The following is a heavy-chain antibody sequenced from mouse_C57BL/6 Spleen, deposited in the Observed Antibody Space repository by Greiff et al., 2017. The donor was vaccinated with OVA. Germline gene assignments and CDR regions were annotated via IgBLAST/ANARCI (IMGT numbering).Heavy chain of an antibody. D-gene: IGHD2-1*01. CDR2: ISSGSSTN. Sequence: EVNLVESGGGLVKPGGSLKLSCAASGFTFSDYGMHWVRQAPEKGLAWVAYISSGSSTNYYAATVKGRFTISRDNAKNTLFLQMTSLRSEDTAMYYCARGYYCNCVPYWGQGTLVTVSA. CDR1: GFTFSDYG. CDR3: ARGYYCNCVPY. J-gene: IGHJ3*01. V-gene: IGHV5-17*01.